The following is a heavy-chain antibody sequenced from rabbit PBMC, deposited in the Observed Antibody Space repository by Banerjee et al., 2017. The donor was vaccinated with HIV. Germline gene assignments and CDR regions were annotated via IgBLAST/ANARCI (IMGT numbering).Heavy chain of an antibody. CDR3: ARDAGYAGSNL. J-gene: IGHJ4*01. CDR2: IDGGSSGST. V-gene: IGHV1S40*01. D-gene: IGHD4-2*01. CDR1: GFSFSSSYY. Sequence: QSLEESGGDLVKPGASLTLTCTASGFSFSSSYYMCWVRQAPGKGLEWIACIDGGSSGSTIYASWAKGRFTISKTSSTTVTLQMTSLTAADTATYFCARDAGYAGSNLWGPGTLVTVS.